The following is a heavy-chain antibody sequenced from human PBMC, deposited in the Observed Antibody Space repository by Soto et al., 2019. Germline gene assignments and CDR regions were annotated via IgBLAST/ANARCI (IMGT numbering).Heavy chain of an antibody. CDR3: ARDRVGEWLSAMDV. CDR2: ISSNGGST. Sequence: GGSLRLSCAASGFTFSSYAMHWVRQAPGKGLEYVSAISSNGGSTYYANSVKGRFTISRDNSKNTLYLQMGSLRAEDMAVYYCARDRVGEWLSAMDVWGKGTTVTVSS. V-gene: IGHV3-64*01. D-gene: IGHD3-3*01. CDR1: GFTFSSYA. J-gene: IGHJ6*04.